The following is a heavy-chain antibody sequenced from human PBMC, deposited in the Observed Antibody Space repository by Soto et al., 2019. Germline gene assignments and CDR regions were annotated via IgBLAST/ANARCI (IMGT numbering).Heavy chain of an antibody. CDR2: ISNRGDT. D-gene: IGHD2-15*01. CDR3: AREPRYCRGGSCSITGDAFDI. V-gene: IGHV3-66*01. Sequence: EVQLVESGGGLVQPGGSLRLSCTASGFIVSDTYMNWVRQAPGKGLEWVSVISNRGDTHYADSVRGRFSLSRDIADNTVNIKMNNLRVEDTAVYYCAREPRYCRGGSCSITGDAFDIWGQGTMVTVSS. J-gene: IGHJ3*02. CDR1: GFIVSDTY.